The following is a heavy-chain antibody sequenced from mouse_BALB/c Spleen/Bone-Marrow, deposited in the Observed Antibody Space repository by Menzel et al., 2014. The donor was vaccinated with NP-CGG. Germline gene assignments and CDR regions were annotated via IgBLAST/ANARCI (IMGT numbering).Heavy chain of an antibody. Sequence: EVKLMESGPDLVKPSQSLSLTRTVTGYSITSGYSWHWIRQFPGNKLEWMGYIHYSGSTNYNPSLKSRISITRDTSKDQFFLKLISVTTEDTATYYCARGENYGYDGFAYWGQGTLVTVSA. CDR1: GYSITSGYS. CDR3: ARGENYGYDGFAY. CDR2: IHYSGST. J-gene: IGHJ3*01. D-gene: IGHD2-2*01. V-gene: IGHV3-1*02.